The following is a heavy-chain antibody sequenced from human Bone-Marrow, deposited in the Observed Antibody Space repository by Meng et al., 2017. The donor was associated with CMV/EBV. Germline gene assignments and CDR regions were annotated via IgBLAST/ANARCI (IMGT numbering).Heavy chain of an antibody. V-gene: IGHV3-30*02. Sequence: GESLKISCAASGFTFNTYAMHWVRQAPGKGLEWVAFIRYDGSNKYYADSVKGRFTISRDNSKNTLYLQMNSLRAEDTAVYYCAKTKGYQDFDYWGQGTLVTVSS. CDR2: IRYDGSNK. CDR1: GFTFNTYA. J-gene: IGHJ4*02. CDR3: AKTKGYQDFDY. D-gene: IGHD2-8*01.